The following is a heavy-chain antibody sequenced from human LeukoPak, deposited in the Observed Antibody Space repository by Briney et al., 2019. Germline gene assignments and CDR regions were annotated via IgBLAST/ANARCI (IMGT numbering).Heavy chain of an antibody. J-gene: IGHJ4*02. Sequence: GGSLRLSCAASGFTLSSHWMSWIRQAPGKGLEWVANIKQDGSAIYYVDSVKGRFTISRDNAKNSLYLQMNSLRAEDTAVYYCARCGVGVAAAAANCWGQGTLLTVSS. V-gene: IGHV3-7*01. D-gene: IGHD6-13*01. CDR2: IKQDGSAI. CDR3: ARCGVGVAAAAANC. CDR1: GFTLSSHW.